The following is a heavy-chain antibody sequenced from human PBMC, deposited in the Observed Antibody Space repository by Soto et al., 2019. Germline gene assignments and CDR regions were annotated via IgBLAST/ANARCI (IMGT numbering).Heavy chain of an antibody. CDR1: GGSISSGGYY. D-gene: IGHD6-19*01. J-gene: IGHJ4*02. V-gene: IGHV4-31*03. CDR3: ARFEVAGEKNKYYFDY. Sequence: SETLSLTCTVSGGSISSGGYYWSWIRQHPGKGLEWIGYIYYSGSTYYNPSLKSRVTISVDTSKNQFSLKLSSVTAADTAVYYCARFEVAGEKNKYYFDYWGQGTLVTVSS. CDR2: IYYSGST.